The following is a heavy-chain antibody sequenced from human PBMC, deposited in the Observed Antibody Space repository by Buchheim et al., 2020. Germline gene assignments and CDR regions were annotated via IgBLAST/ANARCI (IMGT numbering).Heavy chain of an antibody. D-gene: IGHD5-18*01. V-gene: IGHV1-3*04. J-gene: IGHJ3*02. CDR2: INTASGNT. CDR1: GYTFTHYV. CDR3: VKIITAMVEAFDI. Sequence: QGQLVQSGAEVKKPGASVKISCKASGYTFTHYVVNWVRQAPGQRLEWMGWINTASGNTKYSQKFQGRLSITRDTSAATAYMELGSLRNEDTAIYYCVKIITAMVEAFDIWGQGT.